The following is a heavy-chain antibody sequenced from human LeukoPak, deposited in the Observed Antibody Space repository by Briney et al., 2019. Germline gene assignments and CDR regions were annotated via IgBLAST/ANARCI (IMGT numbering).Heavy chain of an antibody. CDR2: ISGSGGST. J-gene: IGHJ4*02. CDR3: AKDRGGRTYFDY. Sequence: PGGSLRFPCEASGFTFTSYPMSWVRQVPGKGLDWVSAISGSGGSTYYADSVKGRFTISRDNSKNTLYLQMNSLRAEDTAVYYCAKDRGGRTYFDYWGQGTLVTVSS. CDR1: GFTFTSYP. V-gene: IGHV3-23*01. D-gene: IGHD3-16*01.